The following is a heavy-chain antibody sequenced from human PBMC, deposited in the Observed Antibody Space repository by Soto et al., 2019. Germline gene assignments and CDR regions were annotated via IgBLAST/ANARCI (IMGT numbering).Heavy chain of an antibody. CDR2: VENSGST. Sequence: KSSETLSLTCSVSGGSVSSESYYWSWIRQTPGKGLEWIGNVENSGSTKYNPSLKSRVTISVDTSKNQFSLKLSSVTGADTAVYYCARERGDSHWIDPSGPVTLVTVSS. V-gene: IGHV4-61*01. J-gene: IGHJ5*02. D-gene: IGHD2-21*01. CDR1: GGSVSSESYY. CDR3: ARERGDSHWIDP.